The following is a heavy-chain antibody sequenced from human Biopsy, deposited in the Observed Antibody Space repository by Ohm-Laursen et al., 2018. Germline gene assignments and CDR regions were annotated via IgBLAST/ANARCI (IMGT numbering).Heavy chain of an antibody. CDR2: VYFTGST. Sequence: GTLSLTCTVSGDSIRSYYWSWIRQTPEKGLEWIGHVYFTGSTNFNPSLKSRVTISVDTSRVRFSLTLSSVTAADTAIYYCARDRRGDSYMDVWGKGTTVTVSS. J-gene: IGHJ6*03. V-gene: IGHV4-59*01. CDR3: ARDRRGDSYMDV. CDR1: GDSIRSYY.